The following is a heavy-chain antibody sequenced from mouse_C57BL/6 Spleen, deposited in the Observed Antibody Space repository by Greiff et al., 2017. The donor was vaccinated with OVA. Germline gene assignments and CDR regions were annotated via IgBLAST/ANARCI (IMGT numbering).Heavy chain of an antibody. D-gene: IGHD1-1*01. Sequence: VQLQQSGPELVKPGASVKISCKASGYAFSSSWMNWVKQRPGKGLEWIGRIYPGDGDTNYNGKFKGKATLTADKSSSTAYMQLSSLTSEDSAVYFCARGSYYGLYWGQGTLVTVSA. V-gene: IGHV1-82*01. J-gene: IGHJ3*01. CDR3: ARGSYYGLY. CDR2: IYPGDGDT. CDR1: GYAFSSSW.